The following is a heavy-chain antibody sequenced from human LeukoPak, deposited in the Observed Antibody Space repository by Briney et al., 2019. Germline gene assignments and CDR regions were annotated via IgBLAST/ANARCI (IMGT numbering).Heavy chain of an antibody. Sequence: GSLRLSCAASGFRFNTYWMSWVRQAPGKGLEWVANIKQDGNEKYYADSVKGRFTISRDNGKNSLDLQVNSLRADDTAVYYCARDTLGEGEDANYAVYYFDYWGQGTVVTVSS. CDR3: ARDTLGEGEDANYAVYYFDY. CDR1: GFRFNTYW. V-gene: IGHV3-7*01. D-gene: IGHD4/OR15-4a*01. J-gene: IGHJ4*02. CDR2: IKQDGNEK.